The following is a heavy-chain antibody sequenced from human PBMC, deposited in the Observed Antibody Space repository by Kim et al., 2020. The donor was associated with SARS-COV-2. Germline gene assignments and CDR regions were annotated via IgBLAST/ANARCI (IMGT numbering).Heavy chain of an antibody. D-gene: IGHD3-16*01. CDR2: INHSGST. CDR1: GGSFSGYY. J-gene: IGHJ6*02. V-gene: IGHV4-34*01. Sequence: SETLYLTCAVYGGSFSGYYWRWIRQPPGKGLEWIGEINHSGSTNYNPSLKSRVTISVDTSKNQFSLKLSSVTAADTAVYYCARAPGSHLRGVHYYYGMDVWRQVTTVTVSS. CDR3: ARAPGSHLRGVHYYYGMDV.